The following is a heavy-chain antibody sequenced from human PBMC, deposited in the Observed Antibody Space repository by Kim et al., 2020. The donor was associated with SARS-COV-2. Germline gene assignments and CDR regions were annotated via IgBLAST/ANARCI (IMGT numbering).Heavy chain of an antibody. CDR2: INHSGST. Sequence: SETLSLTCAVYGGSFSGYYWSWIRQPPGKGLEWIGEINHSGSTNYNPSLKSRVTISVDTSKNQFSLKLSSVTAADTAVYYCARGRGYCSSTRCYRLYYYYMDVWGKGTTVTVSS. CDR1: GGSFSGYY. J-gene: IGHJ6*03. CDR3: ARGRGYCSSTRCYRLYYYYMDV. D-gene: IGHD2-2*01. V-gene: IGHV4-34*01.